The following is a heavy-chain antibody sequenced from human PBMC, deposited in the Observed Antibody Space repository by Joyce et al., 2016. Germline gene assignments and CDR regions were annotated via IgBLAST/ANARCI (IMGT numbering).Heavy chain of an antibody. Sequence: EVQLVQSGAEVKKPGESLKISCTGSGYSFTTYWIAWVRQMPGKGLEWMGTIYPGDSDTRYSPSFQGQVTISVDKSISTAYLQWSSLKASDTAIYYCAKLDGGYGSSCDHWGPGTQVTVSS. CDR2: IYPGDSDT. CDR1: GYSFTTYW. CDR3: AKLDGGYGSSCDH. D-gene: IGHD6-13*01. J-gene: IGHJ1*01. V-gene: IGHV5-51*01.